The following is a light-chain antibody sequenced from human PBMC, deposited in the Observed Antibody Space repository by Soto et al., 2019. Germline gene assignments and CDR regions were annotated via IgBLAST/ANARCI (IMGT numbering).Light chain of an antibody. J-gene: IGKJ5*01. Sequence: DIQMTQYHSTLSSSVGDRVTITCRASQSIGTWLAWYQHRPGKAPSLLIYDASTLRSGVPSRFSGSGSGTEFTLTISSLQADDFAPYYCQQSAIYPLPFAQVTRLAIK. CDR1: QSIGTW. CDR3: QQSAIYPLP. CDR2: DAS. V-gene: IGKV1-5*01.